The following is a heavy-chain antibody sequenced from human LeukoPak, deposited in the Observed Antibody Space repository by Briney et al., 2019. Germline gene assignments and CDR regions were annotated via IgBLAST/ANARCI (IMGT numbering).Heavy chain of an antibody. Sequence: GGSLRLSCAASGFTFSSYAMSWVRQAPGKGLEWVSSISGSVGTIYYADSVKGRFTISRDNAKNSLYLQMNSLRVEDTAMYYCARDGLRRPPTPYCGGDCPLDYWGQGTLVSVSS. CDR3: ARDGLRRPPTPYCGGDCPLDY. CDR2: ISGSVGTI. D-gene: IGHD2-21*02. V-gene: IGHV3-23*01. J-gene: IGHJ4*02. CDR1: GFTFSSYA.